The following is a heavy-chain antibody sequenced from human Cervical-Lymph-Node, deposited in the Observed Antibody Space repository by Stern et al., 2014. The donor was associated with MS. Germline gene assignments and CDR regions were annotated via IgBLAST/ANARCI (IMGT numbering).Heavy chain of an antibody. D-gene: IGHD3-3*01. CDR3: ASTILGVVVKGRVGMDV. CDR1: GYPFTGYY. V-gene: IGHV1-46*01. J-gene: IGHJ6*02. Sequence: VQLVESGAEVKKPGASVTVSCKASGYPFTGYYMNWVRQAPGQGLEWMGMINISSHDTTYAQKIQGRVTMTRDTSTSTVYMEVSSLRSEDTAVYYCASTILGVVVKGRVGMDVWGQGTTVIVSS. CDR2: INISSHDT.